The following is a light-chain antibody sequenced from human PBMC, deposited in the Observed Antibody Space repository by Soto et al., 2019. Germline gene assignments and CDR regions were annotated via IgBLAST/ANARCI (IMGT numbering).Light chain of an antibody. J-gene: IGLJ2*01. V-gene: IGLV1-51*01. Sequence: QSVLPQPPSVSAAPGQKVTISCSGSSSNIGKNYVSWYQQVPGSAPKLLIYDNIERPSGIPDRFSGSKSDTSATLGITGLQTGDEADYYCGTWDSSLSAVVFGGGTKLTVL. CDR2: DNI. CDR1: SSNIGKNY. CDR3: GTWDSSLSAVV.